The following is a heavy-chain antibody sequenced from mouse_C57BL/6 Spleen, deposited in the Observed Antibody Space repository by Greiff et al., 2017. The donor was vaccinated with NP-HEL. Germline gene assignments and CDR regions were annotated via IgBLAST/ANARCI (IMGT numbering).Heavy chain of an antibody. Sequence: VQLKESGPGLVKPSQSLSLTCSVTGYSITSGYYWNWIRQFPGNKLEWMGYISYDGSNNYNPSLKNRISITRDTSKNQFFLKLNSVTTEDTATYYCARDPFTTVVAPYPMDYWGQGTSVTVSS. V-gene: IGHV3-6*01. D-gene: IGHD1-1*01. J-gene: IGHJ4*01. CDR1: GYSITSGYY. CDR3: ARDPFTTVVAPYPMDY. CDR2: ISYDGSN.